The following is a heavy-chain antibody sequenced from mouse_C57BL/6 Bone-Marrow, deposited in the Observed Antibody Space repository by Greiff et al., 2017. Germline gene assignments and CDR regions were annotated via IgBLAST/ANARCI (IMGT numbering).Heavy chain of an antibody. CDR2: INPNNGGT. D-gene: IGHD2-4*01. Sequence: VQLQESGPELVKPGASVKIPCKASGYTFTDYNMDWVKQSHGKSLEWIGDINPNNGGTIYNQKFKGKATLTVDKSSSTAYMERRSLTSEDTAVYYCARDDYDGRAMDYWGQGTSVTVSS. CDR1: GYTFTDYN. J-gene: IGHJ4*01. CDR3: ARDDYDGRAMDY. V-gene: IGHV1-18*01.